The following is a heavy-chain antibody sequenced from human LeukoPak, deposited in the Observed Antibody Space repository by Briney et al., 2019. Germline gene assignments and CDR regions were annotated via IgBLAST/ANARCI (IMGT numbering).Heavy chain of an antibody. J-gene: IGHJ4*02. Sequence: GGSLRLSCAASGFTFSSYAMSWVRQAPGKGLEWVSAISGSGGSTHYADSVKGRFTISRDNSKNTLYLQMNSLRAEDTAVYYCAKAYGDSYDELPNDYWGQGTLVTVSS. CDR1: GFTFSSYA. D-gene: IGHD4-17*01. CDR2: ISGSGGST. V-gene: IGHV3-23*01. CDR3: AKAYGDSYDELPNDY.